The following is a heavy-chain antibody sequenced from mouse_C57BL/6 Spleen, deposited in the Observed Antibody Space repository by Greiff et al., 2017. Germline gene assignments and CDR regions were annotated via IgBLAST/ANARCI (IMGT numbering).Heavy chain of an antibody. J-gene: IGHJ2*01. CDR2: IDPSDSYT. CDR3: ARPDSSGYVAYYFDY. CDR1: GYTFTSYW. D-gene: IGHD3-2*02. Sequence: QVQLQQPGAELVRPGTSVKLSCKASGYTFTSYWMHWVKQRPGQGLEWIGVIDPSDSYTNYNQKFKGKATLTVDTSSSTAYMQLSSRTSEDSAVYYCARPDSSGYVAYYFDYWGQGTTLTVSS. V-gene: IGHV1-59*01.